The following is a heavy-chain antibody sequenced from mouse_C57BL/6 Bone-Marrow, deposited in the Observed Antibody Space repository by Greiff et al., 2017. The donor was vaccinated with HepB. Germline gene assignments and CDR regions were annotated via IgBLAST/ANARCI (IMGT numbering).Heavy chain of an antibody. CDR1: GFSLTSYG. V-gene: IGHV2-2*01. Sequence: VKVVESGPGLVQPSQSLSITCTVSGFSLTSYGVHWVRQSPGKGLEWLGVIWSGGSTDYNAAFISRLSISKDNSKSQVFFKMNSLQADDTAIYYCARNGLSSRDWYFDVWGTGTTVTVSS. CDR3: ARNGLSSRDWYFDV. J-gene: IGHJ1*03. CDR2: IWSGGST. D-gene: IGHD1-1*01.